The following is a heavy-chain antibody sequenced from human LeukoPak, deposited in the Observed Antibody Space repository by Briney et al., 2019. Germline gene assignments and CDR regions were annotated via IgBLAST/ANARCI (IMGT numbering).Heavy chain of an antibody. CDR3: ARNITMIVFDY. J-gene: IGHJ4*02. D-gene: IGHD3-22*01. CDR2: ISHSGST. Sequence: PSETLSLTCAVSGYSISSDYYWGWIRQPPGKGLEWIGSISHSGSTYYNPSLKSRVTISVDTSKNHFSLKLSSVTAADTAVYYCARNITMIVFDYWGRGTLVTVSS. CDR1: GYSISSDYY. V-gene: IGHV4-38-2*01.